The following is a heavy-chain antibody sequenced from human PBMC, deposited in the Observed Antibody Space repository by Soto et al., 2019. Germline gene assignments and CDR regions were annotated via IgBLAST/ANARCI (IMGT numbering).Heavy chain of an antibody. CDR3: AKGSVRLVRGVILNSDY. Sequence: GGSLRLSCAGSGFAFRDFAMIWVRQAPGNGLEWVSAITGSGGSTYYADSVKGRFSISRDNSKNTMYLQMNSLRAEDTALYYCAKGSVRLVRGVILNSDYWGQGSLVTVSS. D-gene: IGHD3-10*01. CDR2: ITGSGGST. CDR1: GFAFRDFA. V-gene: IGHV3-23*01. J-gene: IGHJ4*02.